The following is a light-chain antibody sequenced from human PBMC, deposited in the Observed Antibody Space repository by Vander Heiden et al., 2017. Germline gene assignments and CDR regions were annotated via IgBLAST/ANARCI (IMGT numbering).Light chain of an antibody. CDR3: QQFGGSPWT. CDR1: QSLASAY. V-gene: IGKV3-20*01. CDR2: GAF. J-gene: IGKJ1*01. Sequence: EIVLTQSPATLSWSPGERATLSYRASQSLASAYLAWYQQKSGQAPRLLIYGAFRRATDIPDRFSGGGSGTEFTLTISRLEPEDFAVYFCQQFGGSPWTFGQGTKVEIK.